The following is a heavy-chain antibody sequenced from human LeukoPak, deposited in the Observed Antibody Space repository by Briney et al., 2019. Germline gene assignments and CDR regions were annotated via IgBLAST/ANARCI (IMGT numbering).Heavy chain of an antibody. J-gene: IGHJ4*02. CDR1: GYTFTSYA. Sequence: ASVTVSCKASGYTFTSYAMHWVRQAPGQRLEWMGWINAGNGNTKYSQEFQGRVTITRDTSASTAYMELSSLRSEDMAVYYCARVDSGYGSFDYWGQGTLVTVSS. D-gene: IGHD5-12*01. V-gene: IGHV1-3*03. CDR2: INAGNGNT. CDR3: ARVDSGYGSFDY.